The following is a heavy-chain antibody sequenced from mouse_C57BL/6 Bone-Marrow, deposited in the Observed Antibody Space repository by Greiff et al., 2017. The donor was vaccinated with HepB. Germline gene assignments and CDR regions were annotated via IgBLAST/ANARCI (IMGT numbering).Heavy chain of an antibody. D-gene: IGHD1-1*01. Sequence: VKLVESGAELVKPGASVKMSCKASGYTFTSYWITWVKQRPGQGLEWIGDIYPGSGSTNYNEKFKSKATLTVDTSSSTAYMQLSSLTSEDSAVYYCARERGLRDYWGQGTTLTVSS. J-gene: IGHJ2*01. CDR3: ARERGLRDY. V-gene: IGHV1-55*01. CDR2: IYPGSGST. CDR1: GYTFTSYW.